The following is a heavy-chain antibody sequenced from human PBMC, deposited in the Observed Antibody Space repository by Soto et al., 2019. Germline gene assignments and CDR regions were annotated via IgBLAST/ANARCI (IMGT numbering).Heavy chain of an antibody. CDR1: GSSVSTVSYY. CDR3: ASDWIAANGRPFDY. D-gene: IGHD2-15*01. V-gene: IGHV4-61*01. CDR2: IYYSGST. J-gene: IGHJ4*02. Sequence: PWETLSLTFTLSGSSVSTVSYYWSGIRQPRGKGLEWIAYIYYSGSTNYNPSLKSRVTISVDTSKNQFSLKLSSVTAADTAVYYCASDWIAANGRPFDYSGQGTMVTVYS.